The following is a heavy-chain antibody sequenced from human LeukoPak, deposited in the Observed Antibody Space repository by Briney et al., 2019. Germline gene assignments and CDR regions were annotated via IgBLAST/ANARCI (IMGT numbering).Heavy chain of an antibody. Sequence: ASVKVSCKVSGYTLTELSMHWVRQAPGKGLEWMGGFDPEDGEAIYAQNFQGRFTMTEDTSSGTAYMELNSLRSGDTAVYYCTTREIVVEPAETSMVRGVLWRSDFWGHGTLVTVSS. J-gene: IGHJ4*01. CDR3: TTREIVVEPAETSMVRGVLWRSDF. V-gene: IGHV1-24*01. CDR1: GYTLTELS. CDR2: FDPEDGEA. D-gene: IGHD3-10*01.